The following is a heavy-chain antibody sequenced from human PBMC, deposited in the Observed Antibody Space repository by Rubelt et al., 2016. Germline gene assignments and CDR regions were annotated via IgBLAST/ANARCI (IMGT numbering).Heavy chain of an antibody. CDR2: ALYSGNA. D-gene: IGHD6-13*01. V-gene: IGHV4-39*02. CDR1: GGSISSGSYY. J-gene: IGHJ4*02. CDR3: ARGNGSPPLDY. Sequence: QLQLQESGPGLVKPSETLSLTCLVSGGSISSGSYYWGWIRQPPGEGMEWIGSALYSGNAYYNPSLKSLVTIFVDTSKNQVALKLSSTTAADTAVYYCARGNGSPPLDYWGQGTLVTVSS.